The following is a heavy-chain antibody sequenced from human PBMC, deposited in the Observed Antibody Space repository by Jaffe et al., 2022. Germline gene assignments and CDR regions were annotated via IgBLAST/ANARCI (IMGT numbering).Heavy chain of an antibody. D-gene: IGHD2-2*01. J-gene: IGHJ5*02. V-gene: IGHV3-30*02. CDR3: AKDGSEYQLLINWFDP. CDR2: IRYDGSNK. Sequence: QVQLVESGGGVVQPGGSLRLSCAASGFTFSSYGMHWVRQAPGKGLEWVAFIRYDGSNKYYADSVKGRFTISRDNSKNTLYLQMNSLRAEDTAVYYCAKDGSEYQLLINWFDPWGQGTLVTVSS. CDR1: GFTFSSYG.